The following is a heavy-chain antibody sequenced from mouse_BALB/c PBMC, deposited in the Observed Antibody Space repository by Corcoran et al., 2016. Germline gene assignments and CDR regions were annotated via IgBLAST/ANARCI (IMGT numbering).Heavy chain of an antibody. Sequence: EVQLQQSGPELVKPGASVKMSCKASGYTFTSYVMHWVKQKPGQGLEWIGYINPYNDGTKYNEKFKGKATLTSDKSSSTAYMELSSLTSEDSAVYYCAGYGNYFYYAMDYWGQGTSVTVSS. CDR3: AGYGNYFYYAMDY. J-gene: IGHJ4*01. CDR1: GYTFTSYV. CDR2: INPYNDGT. V-gene: IGHV1S136*01. D-gene: IGHD2-10*02.